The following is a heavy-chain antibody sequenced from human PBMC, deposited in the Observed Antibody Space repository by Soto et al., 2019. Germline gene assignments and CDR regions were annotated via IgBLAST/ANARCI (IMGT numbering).Heavy chain of an antibody. CDR3: ARGQRSSDWFDP. CDR2: IYGSGST. Sequence: SETLSLTCIISGGAIGSHYWTWIRQPAGKGLEWIGRIYGSGSTKYNPSLQSRVTMSLDTSKNQFSLRLESVTAADTAVYYCARGQRSSDWFDPWGQGTLVTVSS. CDR1: GGAIGSHY. V-gene: IGHV4-4*07. J-gene: IGHJ5*02. D-gene: IGHD6-25*01.